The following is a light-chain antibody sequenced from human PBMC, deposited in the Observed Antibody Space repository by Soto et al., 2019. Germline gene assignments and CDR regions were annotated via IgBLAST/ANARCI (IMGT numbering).Light chain of an antibody. V-gene: IGKV3-11*01. CDR1: QSVSSY. J-gene: IGKJ4*01. CDR2: DAS. CDR3: QHRSNWPLT. Sequence: EIVLTQSPATLSLSPGEIATLSCRASQSVSSYLAWLQQKPGQAPRLLIYDASNRATDIPSRFSGSGSGTDFTLTINSLEAEDSAIYYCQHRSNWPLTFGGGTKVEIK.